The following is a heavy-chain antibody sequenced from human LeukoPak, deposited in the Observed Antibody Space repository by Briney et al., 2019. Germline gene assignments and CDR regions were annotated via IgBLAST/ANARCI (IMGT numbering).Heavy chain of an antibody. CDR2: KFSERT. CDR1: GVFISSSSYY. J-gene: IGHJ4*02. CDR3: ARRGDWWYFDD. Sequence: SETLSLTCSVSGVFISSSSYYWCWTRHTPGKGLEWIASKFSERTYYNPSLKSRVNIFIDTSSNQFSLRLSSVTAADTGIYYCARRGDWWYFDDWGQGTLVTVSS. D-gene: IGHD2-8*02. V-gene: IGHV4-39*01.